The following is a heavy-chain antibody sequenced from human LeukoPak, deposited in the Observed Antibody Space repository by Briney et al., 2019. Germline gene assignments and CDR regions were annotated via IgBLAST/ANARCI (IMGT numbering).Heavy chain of an antibody. CDR3: ARGTIFGVVSPDY. J-gene: IGHJ4*02. Sequence: ASVKVSCKASGYTFTGYYMHWVRQAPGQGLEWMGWINPNSGGTNYAQKFQGRVTITRDTSISTAYMELSRLRSDDTAVYYCARGTIFGVVSPDYWGQGTLVTVSS. CDR2: INPNSGGT. D-gene: IGHD3-3*01. CDR1: GYTFTGYY. V-gene: IGHV1-2*02.